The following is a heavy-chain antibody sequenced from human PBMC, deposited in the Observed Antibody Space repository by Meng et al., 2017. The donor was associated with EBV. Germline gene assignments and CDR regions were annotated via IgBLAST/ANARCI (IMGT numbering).Heavy chain of an antibody. J-gene: IGHJ4*02. Sequence: VLLGQAGAEVKKPGASVKGTCKASGYTFGSFGLSWVRQAPGQGPEWMGWISSYNGDTKYAKKFQGRVTVTTDTSTSTAYMELRSLRRDDTAVYYCARGMRNFNSWGQGTLVTVSS. CDR1: GYTFGSFG. CDR3: ARGMRNFNS. V-gene: IGHV1-18*01. CDR2: ISSYNGDT.